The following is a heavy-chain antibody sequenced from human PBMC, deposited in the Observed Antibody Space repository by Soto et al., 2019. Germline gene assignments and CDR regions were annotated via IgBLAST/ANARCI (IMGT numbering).Heavy chain of an antibody. CDR3: ARDGRSYAIVYNPPDGMDV. CDR1: GFTFSSYE. J-gene: IGHJ6*02. D-gene: IGHD2-8*01. V-gene: IGHV3-48*03. Sequence: EVQLVESGGGLVQPGGSLRLSCAASGFTFSSYEMNWVRQAPGKGLEWVSYISSSGSTIYYADSVKGRFTISRDNAKNSLYLQMNILRAEDTAVDYCARDGRSYAIVYNPPDGMDVWGQGTTVTVSS. CDR2: ISSSGSTI.